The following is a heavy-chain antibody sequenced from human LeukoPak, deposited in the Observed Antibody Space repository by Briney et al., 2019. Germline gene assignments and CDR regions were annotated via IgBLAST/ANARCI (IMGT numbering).Heavy chain of an antibody. CDR1: GFTFSSFG. J-gene: IGHJ4*02. Sequence: PGRSLRLSCAASGFTFSSFGMHWVRQAPGKGLERVAVIWYDGNNKYYADSVKGRFTISRDNSKNTLYLQMNSLRAEDTAVYYCARAFTSTGYYYVEYWGQGTLVTVSS. CDR3: ARAFTSTGYYYVEY. CDR2: IWYDGNNK. D-gene: IGHD3-22*01. V-gene: IGHV3-33*01.